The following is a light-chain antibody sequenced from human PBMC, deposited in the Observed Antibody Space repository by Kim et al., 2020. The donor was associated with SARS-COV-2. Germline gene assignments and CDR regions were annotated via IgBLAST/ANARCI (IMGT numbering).Light chain of an antibody. CDR1: SGHRSYA. CDR2: INSDGSH. Sequence: ASVKLTCTLSSGHRSYAIAWHQQQPEKGPRYLMKINSDGSHSKGDGIPDRFSGSSSGAERYLTISSLQSEDEADYYCQTWGTGIVVFGGGTQLTVL. J-gene: IGLJ2*01. CDR3: QTWGTGIVV. V-gene: IGLV4-69*01.